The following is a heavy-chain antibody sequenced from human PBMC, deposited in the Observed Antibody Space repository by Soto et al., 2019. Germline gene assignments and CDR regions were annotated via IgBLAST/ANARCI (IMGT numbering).Heavy chain of an antibody. CDR3: ARGGLHRSGYEYYYYYYGLDV. D-gene: IGHD5-12*01. J-gene: IGHJ6*02. V-gene: IGHV1-2*02. CDR2: TSPSSLAT. CDR1: GYTFTGYY. Sequence: QVRLVQSGAEAKKPGASVKVSCKASGYTFTGYYIHWVRQAPGQGLEWMGWTSPSSLATNYAQRFQGRVTMSRDRATSTVYMELSRLRSEDTAVYYCARGGLHRSGYEYYYYYYGLDVWGQGTTGTVAS.